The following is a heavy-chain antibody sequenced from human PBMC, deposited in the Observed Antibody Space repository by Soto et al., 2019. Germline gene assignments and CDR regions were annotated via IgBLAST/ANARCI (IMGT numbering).Heavy chain of an antibody. CDR3: AMGYDFWSGYAASGMDV. Sequence: PVGSLRLSCAASGFTFSSYAMSWVRQAPGKGLEWVSAISGSGGSTYYADSVKGRFTISRDNSKNTLYLQMNSLRAEDTAVYYCAMGYDFWSGYAASGMDVWGQGTTVTVSS. CDR2: ISGSGGST. CDR1: GFTFSSYA. J-gene: IGHJ6*02. D-gene: IGHD3-3*01. V-gene: IGHV3-23*01.